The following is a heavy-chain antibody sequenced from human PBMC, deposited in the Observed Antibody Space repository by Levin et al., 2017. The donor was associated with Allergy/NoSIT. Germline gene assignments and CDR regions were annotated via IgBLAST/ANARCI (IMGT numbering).Heavy chain of an antibody. CDR1: GFMFSTYG. CDR3: ARGEVED. V-gene: IGHV3-48*03. J-gene: IGHJ4*02. CDR2: ISGSGSPT. D-gene: IGHD1-26*01. Sequence: GGSLRLSCAASGFMFSTYGMIWVRQAPGKGLEWVSYISGSGSPTYYADSVRGRFTISRDNVKNTLYLQMNSLRAEDAAVYYCARGEVEDWGQGTLVTVSS.